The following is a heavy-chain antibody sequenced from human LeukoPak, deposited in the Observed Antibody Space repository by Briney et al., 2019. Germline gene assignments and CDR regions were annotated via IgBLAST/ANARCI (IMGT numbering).Heavy chain of an antibody. Sequence: GGSLRLSCAASGFTFCSYGMHWVREAPGKGVEWVAFIRYDGSNKYYADSVKGRFTISRDNSKNTLYLQMNSLRAEDTAVYYCAKDWAESSGPTGDNWFDPWGQGTLVTVSS. CDR1: GFTFCSYG. CDR2: IRYDGSNK. D-gene: IGHD6-19*01. V-gene: IGHV3-30*02. CDR3: AKDWAESSGPTGDNWFDP. J-gene: IGHJ5*02.